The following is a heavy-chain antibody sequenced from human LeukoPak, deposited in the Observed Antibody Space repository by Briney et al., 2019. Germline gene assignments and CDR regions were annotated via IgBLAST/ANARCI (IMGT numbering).Heavy chain of an antibody. V-gene: IGHV5-51*01. Sequence: GESLKISCKASGYGYTTYWIGWVRQMPGKGLEWMGIVYPGDSDTMYSPSFQDQVTFSVDKSISTAYLQWHSLKASDTAMYYCARSSGAFDIWGQGTMVTVSA. CDR1: GYGYTTYW. J-gene: IGHJ3*02. CDR3: ARSSGAFDI. CDR2: VYPGDSDT. D-gene: IGHD3-10*01.